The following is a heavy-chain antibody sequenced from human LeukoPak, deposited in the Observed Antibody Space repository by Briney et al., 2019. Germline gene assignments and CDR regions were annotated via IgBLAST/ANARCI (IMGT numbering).Heavy chain of an antibody. D-gene: IGHD3-22*01. V-gene: IGHV1-46*01. CDR1: GYTLTELS. Sequence: EASVKVSCKVSGYTLTELSMHWVRQAPGQGLEWMGIINPSGGGTTYAQKFQGRVSMTRDTSTSTFYMDLSSLRSEDTAVYYCARHPSNYYDSSGYFGCFDPWGQGTLVTVSS. CDR2: INPSGGGT. J-gene: IGHJ5*02. CDR3: ARHPSNYYDSSGYFGCFDP.